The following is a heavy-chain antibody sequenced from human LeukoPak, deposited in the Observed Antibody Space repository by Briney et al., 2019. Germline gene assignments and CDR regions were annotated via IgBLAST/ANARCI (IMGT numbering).Heavy chain of an antibody. CDR2: INPNSGST. J-gene: IGHJ3*02. CDR3: ARERDEEALGAFDI. Sequence: ASVKVSCKASGYTFTGHYMHWVRQAPGQGLEWIGWINPNSGSTNYAQKFQGRVTMTRDTSISTAYMELSRLRSDDTAVYYCARERDEEALGAFDIWGQGTMVTVSS. D-gene: IGHD7-27*01. CDR1: GYTFTGHY. V-gene: IGHV1-2*02.